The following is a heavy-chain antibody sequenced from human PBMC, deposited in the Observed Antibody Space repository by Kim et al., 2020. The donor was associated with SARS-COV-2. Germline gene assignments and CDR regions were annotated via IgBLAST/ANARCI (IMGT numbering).Heavy chain of an antibody. CDR3: ARGPYIAAAGTEAFDI. D-gene: IGHD6-13*01. V-gene: IGHV3-11*01. J-gene: IGHJ3*02. Sequence: GGSLRLSCAASGFTFSDYYMSWICQAPGKGLEWVSYISSSGSTIYYADSVKGRFTISRDNAKNSLYLQMNSLRAEDTAVYYCARGPYIAAAGTEAFDIWGQGTMVTVSS. CDR1: GFTFSDYY. CDR2: ISSSGSTI.